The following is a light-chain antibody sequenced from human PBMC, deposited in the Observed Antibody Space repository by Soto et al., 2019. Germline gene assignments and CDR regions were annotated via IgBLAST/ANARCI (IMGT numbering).Light chain of an antibody. CDR3: QHYSNWPPYS. CDR1: QSVGSN. J-gene: IGKJ2*01. V-gene: IGKV3-15*01. Sequence: EIVLTQSPAILPVSPGDRATLSCRASQSVGSNLAWYQQKPGQVPRLLIYSASTRAPGIPARFSGSESGTEFTLTISSLQSEDFAVYYCQHYSNWPPYSFGQGTKLEVK. CDR2: SAS.